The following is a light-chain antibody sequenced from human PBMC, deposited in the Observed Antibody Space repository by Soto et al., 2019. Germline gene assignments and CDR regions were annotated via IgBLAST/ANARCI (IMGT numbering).Light chain of an antibody. Sequence: IAPSPISQCSRGGGRVTGTGRASQGIRNDLGWYQQKPGKAPKLLIYAASSLQSGVPSRFSGSGSGTDFTLTISSLQPEDFATYYCLHDSNEPQKLGQGTKV. J-gene: IGKJ1*01. CDR1: QGIRND. CDR3: LHDSNEPQK. CDR2: AAS. V-gene: IGKV1-6*01.